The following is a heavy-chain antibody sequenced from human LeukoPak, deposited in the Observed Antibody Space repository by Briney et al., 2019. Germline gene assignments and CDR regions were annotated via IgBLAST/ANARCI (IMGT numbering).Heavy chain of an antibody. CDR1: GGSISSGGYY. CDR3: ARVTLRYFDWLLPYDAFDI. CDR2: IYYSGST. V-gene: IGHV4-31*03. Sequence: SQTLSLTCTVSGGSISSGGYYWSWIRQHPGKGLEWIGYIYYSGSTYYNPSLKSRVTISVDTSKNQFSLKLSSVTAADTAVYYCARVTLRYFDWLLPYDAFDIWGQGTMVTVSS. D-gene: IGHD3-9*01. J-gene: IGHJ3*02.